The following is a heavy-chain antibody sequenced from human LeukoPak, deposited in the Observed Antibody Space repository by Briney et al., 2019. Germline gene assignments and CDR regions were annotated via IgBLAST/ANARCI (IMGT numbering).Heavy chain of an antibody. CDR1: GYTFTSYY. D-gene: IGHD2-2*01. CDR2: MNPNRGNT. J-gene: IGHJ5*02. Sequence: ASVRVSCKTSGYTFTSYYINWVRQATGQGLEWMGWMNPNRGNTGYAQKFQGRVTMTRNSSISTAYMELSSLRSEDTAVYYCARPHCSSTDCHPPEWFDPWGQGTLVTVSS. V-gene: IGHV1-8*01. CDR3: ARPHCSSTDCHPPEWFDP.